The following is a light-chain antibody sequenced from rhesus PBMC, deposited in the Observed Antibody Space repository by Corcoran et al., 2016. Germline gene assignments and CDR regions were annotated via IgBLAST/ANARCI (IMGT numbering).Light chain of an antibody. V-gene: IGKV3-10*01. CDR1: QSVSSY. J-gene: IGKJ2*01. CDR2: GAS. CDR3: YQHSSGYS. Sequence: QVILTQSPATLSLSPGERATLSCRASQSVSSYLAWYQQKPGQAPRLLIYGASSRATGIPERFGGSGSGTDFTLTISSLEPEDVGVYHCYQHSSGYSFGQGTKVEIK.